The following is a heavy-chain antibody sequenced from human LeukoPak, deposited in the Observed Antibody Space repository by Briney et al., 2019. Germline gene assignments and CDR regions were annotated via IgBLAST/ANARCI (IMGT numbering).Heavy chain of an antibody. CDR3: ARRYCSGGSCYSAFDY. J-gene: IGHJ4*02. D-gene: IGHD2-15*01. CDR2: ISYSGST. V-gene: IGHV4-59*08. CDR1: GGSISSHY. Sequence: PADTLSLTCTVSGGSISSHYWSWIRQPPGKVQEWIGSISYSGSTTYNPSLKGRVTISVDTSKNQFPLMLSSVSAADTAVYYCARRYCSGGSCYSAFDYWGQGTLVAVSS.